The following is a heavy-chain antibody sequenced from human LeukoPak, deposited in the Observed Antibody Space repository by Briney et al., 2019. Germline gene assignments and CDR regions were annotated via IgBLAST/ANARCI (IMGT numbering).Heavy chain of an antibody. CDR2: ISSSSSYI. Sequence: PGGSLRLSCAASGFTFSSYSMNWVRQAPGKGLEWVSSISSSSSYIYYADSVKGRFTISRDNAKNSLYLQMNSLRAEDTAVYYCARDAELRFLEWLSPYHFDYWGQGTLVTVSS. CDR3: ARDAELRFLEWLSPYHFDY. V-gene: IGHV3-21*01. D-gene: IGHD3-3*01. J-gene: IGHJ4*02. CDR1: GFTFSSYS.